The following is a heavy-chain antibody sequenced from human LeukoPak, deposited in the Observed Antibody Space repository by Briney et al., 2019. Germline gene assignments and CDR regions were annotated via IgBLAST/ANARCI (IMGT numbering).Heavy chain of an antibody. V-gene: IGHV4-4*02. D-gene: IGHD6-19*01. Sequence: SETLSLTCAVSGGSITSXXXXXXXXQXXXXXXXXXXEIYHGVDTNYDPXVXXXXXXSLDKSKNHLSLNLRYVTAADTAIYYCASHVTVLGTRGFDYWGQGILVTVSS. CDR2: IYHGVDT. CDR3: ASHVTVLGTRGFDY. CDR1: GGSITSXXX. J-gene: IGHJ4*02.